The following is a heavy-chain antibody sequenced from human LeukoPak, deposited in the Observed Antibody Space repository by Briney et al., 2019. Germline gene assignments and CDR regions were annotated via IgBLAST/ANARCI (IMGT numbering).Heavy chain of an antibody. CDR3: ARDSCSSTYCYVLDP. V-gene: IGHV3-23*01. CDR2: MSGWGDLI. D-gene: IGHD2-2*01. J-gene: IGHJ5*02. Sequence: GGSLRLSCAASGFTFTSYPMNCVPQAPGKGVVCVSNMSGWGDLIYYADSERGRYTISRDISKNTLYLQMNSLRAEDTAVYYCARDSCSSTYCYVLDPWGQGTMVSVSS. CDR1: GFTFTSYP.